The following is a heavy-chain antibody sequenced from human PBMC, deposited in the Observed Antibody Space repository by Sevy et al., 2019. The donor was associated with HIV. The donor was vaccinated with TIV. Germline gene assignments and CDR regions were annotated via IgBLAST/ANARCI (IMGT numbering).Heavy chain of an antibody. CDR2: IFYVGTT. CDR3: ARSKNEYANALDLDF. CDR1: GGSISSGDYN. V-gene: IGHV4-30-4*01. Sequence: SEILSLTCTVSGGSISSGDYNWNWIRQPPGKGLEWIGYIFYVGTTYYTPSLKSRITMSVDTSKNQFSLKLTSVSAADTAIYYCARSKNEYANALDLDFWGQGTLVTVSS. J-gene: IGHJ4*02. D-gene: IGHD2-2*01.